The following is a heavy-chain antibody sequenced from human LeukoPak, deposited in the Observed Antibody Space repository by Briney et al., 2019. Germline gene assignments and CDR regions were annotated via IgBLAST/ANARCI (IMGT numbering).Heavy chain of an antibody. CDR2: IQTSGGP. D-gene: IGHD3-22*01. J-gene: IGHJ3*02. Sequence: SETLSLTCTVSSVSISNYYWSWIRQSAGKGLEWIGRIQTSGGPNYNPSLKSRVTISVATSKNQFSLNLTSVTAADTAIYYCARDKWADSWGCPWADAFDIWGQGIMVTVSS. CDR3: ARDKWADSWGCPWADAFDI. CDR1: SVSISNYY. V-gene: IGHV4-4*07.